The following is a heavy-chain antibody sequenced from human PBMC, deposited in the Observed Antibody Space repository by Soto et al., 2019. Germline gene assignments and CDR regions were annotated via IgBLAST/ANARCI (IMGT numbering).Heavy chain of an antibody. V-gene: IGHV3-21*01. J-gene: IGHJ6*02. D-gene: IGHD3-3*01. Sequence: GSLRLSCAASGFTFSSYSMNWVRQAPGKGLEWVSSISSSSSYIYYADSVKGRFTISRDNAKNSLYLQMNSLRAEDTAVYYCARNRWDFGVVIGGYYYGMDVWGQGTTVTVSS. CDR2: ISSSSSYI. CDR1: GFTFSSYS. CDR3: ARNRWDFGVVIGGYYYGMDV.